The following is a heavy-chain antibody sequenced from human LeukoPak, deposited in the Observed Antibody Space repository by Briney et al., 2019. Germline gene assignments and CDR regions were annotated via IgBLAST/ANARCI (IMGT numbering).Heavy chain of an antibody. D-gene: IGHD3-3*01. J-gene: IGHJ5*02. Sequence: PGGSLRLSCAASGFTFSSYSMNWVRQAPGKGLEWVSSISSSSSYIYYADSVKGRFTISRDNAKNSLYLQMNSLRAEDTAVYYCARDKASSKNFWSGYPTIHWFDPWGQGTLVTVSS. CDR2: ISSSSSYI. CDR1: GFTFSSYS. CDR3: ARDKASSKNFWSGYPTIHWFDP. V-gene: IGHV3-21*01.